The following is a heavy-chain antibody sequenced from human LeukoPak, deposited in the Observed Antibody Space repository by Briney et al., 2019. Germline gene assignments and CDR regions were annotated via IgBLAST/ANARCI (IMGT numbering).Heavy chain of an antibody. Sequence: TGGSLRLSCAASGFTFSSYWMSWVRQAPGRGLVWVSSIGASGDSIYYTDSVKGRFTISRDNSKNTLYLQMSSLRVEDTAVYYCAKIPDVSDYWGQGTLVTVSS. J-gene: IGHJ4*02. CDR3: AKIPDVSDY. CDR2: IGASGDSI. CDR1: GFTFSSYW. D-gene: IGHD5/OR15-5a*01. V-gene: IGHV3-23*01.